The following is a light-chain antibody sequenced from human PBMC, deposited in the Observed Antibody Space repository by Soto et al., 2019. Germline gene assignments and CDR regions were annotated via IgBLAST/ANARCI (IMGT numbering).Light chain of an antibody. Sequence: DIQMTQHPSSLSASVGDRVTITCRASQAIGTSLAWYQQKPGKVPKALIYAASTLQSGVVSRFSGSGSGTEFTLTISSLQPEDVATYYCQKYNGAPFTFGPGTKVNVK. CDR1: QAIGTS. J-gene: IGKJ3*01. V-gene: IGKV1-27*01. CDR2: AAS. CDR3: QKYNGAPFT.